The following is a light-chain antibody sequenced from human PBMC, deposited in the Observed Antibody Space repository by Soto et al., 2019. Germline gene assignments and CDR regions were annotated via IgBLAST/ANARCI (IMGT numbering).Light chain of an antibody. Sequence: QSALTQPASVSGSPGQSITISCTGTSSDVGGYNLVSWYQQHPGKAPQLMISEGSQRPSGVSNRFSGSKSGNTASLTISGLQAEDEADYYCCSYAGSSTLIFGGGTKLPVL. J-gene: IGLJ2*01. CDR1: SSDVGGYNL. V-gene: IGLV2-23*01. CDR3: CSYAGSSTLI. CDR2: EGS.